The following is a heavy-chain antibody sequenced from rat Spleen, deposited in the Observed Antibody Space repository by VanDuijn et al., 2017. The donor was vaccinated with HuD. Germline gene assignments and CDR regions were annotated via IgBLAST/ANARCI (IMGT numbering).Heavy chain of an antibody. CDR3: ATQSIIRVPLFDY. CDR2: IVYDDTRT. J-gene: IGHJ2*01. CDR1: GFTFNNYW. Sequence: EVQLVESGGGLVQPGRSLKLSCVASGFTFNNYWMTWIRQAPGKGLEWVATIVYDDTRTYFRDSVKGRFTLSRDNTKSTLYLQMDSLRSEDTATYYCATQSIIRVPLFDYWGQGVMVTVSS. V-gene: IGHV5-31*01. D-gene: IGHD4-3*01.